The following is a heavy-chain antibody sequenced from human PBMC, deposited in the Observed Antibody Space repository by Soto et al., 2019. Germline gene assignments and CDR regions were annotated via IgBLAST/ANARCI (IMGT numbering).Heavy chain of an antibody. Sequence: QVQLQESGPGLVKPSQTLSLTCTVSGGSISSGDYYWSWIRQHPGKGLEWIGYIYYSGSTYYNPSLQSRVTISVDTSKNQFSLKLSSVTAADTAVYYCAASSGSYYLVGYWGQGTLVTVSS. J-gene: IGHJ4*02. V-gene: IGHV4-30-4*01. CDR2: IYYSGST. CDR1: GGSISSGDYY. CDR3: AASSGSYYLVGY. D-gene: IGHD1-26*01.